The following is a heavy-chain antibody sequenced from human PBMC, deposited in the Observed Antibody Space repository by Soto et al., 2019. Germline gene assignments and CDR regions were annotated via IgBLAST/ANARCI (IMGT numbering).Heavy chain of an antibody. CDR1: GGSFSGYY. Sequence: SETLSLTCAVYGGSFSGYYWSWIRQPPGKGLEWIGEINHSGSTNYNPSLKSRVTISVDKSKNQFSLKLSSVTAADTAVYYCARGNGYYDSSGGVWGQGTLVTVYS. V-gene: IGHV4-34*01. CDR3: ARGNGYYDSSGGV. J-gene: IGHJ4*02. D-gene: IGHD3-22*01. CDR2: INHSGST.